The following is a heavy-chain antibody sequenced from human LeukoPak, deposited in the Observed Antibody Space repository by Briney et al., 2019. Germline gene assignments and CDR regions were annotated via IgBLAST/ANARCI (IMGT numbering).Heavy chain of an antibody. Sequence: GGSLRLSCAASGFTFSSYSMNWARQAPGKGLDWVSSISSSSSYIYYADSVKGRFTISRVNAKNSLYLQMNSLRAEVTAVYYCAGRGYSYGQFDYWGQGTLVTVSS. J-gene: IGHJ4*02. D-gene: IGHD5-18*01. CDR2: ISSSSSYI. V-gene: IGHV3-21*01. CDR1: GFTFSSYS. CDR3: AGRGYSYGQFDY.